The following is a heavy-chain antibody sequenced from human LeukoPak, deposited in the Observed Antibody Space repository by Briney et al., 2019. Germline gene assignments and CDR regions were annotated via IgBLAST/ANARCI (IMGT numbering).Heavy chain of an antibody. V-gene: IGHV3-66*01. CDR1: GFTVSSNY. CDR3: ASAYYGDYGGY. Sequence: GGSLRLSCAASGFTVSSNYMSWVRQAPGKGLEWVSVIYPNGDAYYADSLQGRFTISRDTSKNTMYLQMNSLGAEDTAVYYCASAYYGDYGGYWGQGTLVTVSS. D-gene: IGHD4-17*01. J-gene: IGHJ4*02. CDR2: IYPNGDA.